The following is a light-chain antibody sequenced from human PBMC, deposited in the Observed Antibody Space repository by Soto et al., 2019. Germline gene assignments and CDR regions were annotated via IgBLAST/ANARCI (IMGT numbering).Light chain of an antibody. CDR2: AAY. Sequence: DIQMTQSPSSLSSSVGPRLTITCRASQSISSYLNWYQQKPGKAPKLLIYAAYSLQSGVPSRFSGSGSGTDFTLTISSLQPEDFATYYCQQSYSTPSITCGQGTRLEI. J-gene: IGKJ5*01. CDR1: QSISSY. CDR3: QQSYSTPSIT. V-gene: IGKV1-39*01.